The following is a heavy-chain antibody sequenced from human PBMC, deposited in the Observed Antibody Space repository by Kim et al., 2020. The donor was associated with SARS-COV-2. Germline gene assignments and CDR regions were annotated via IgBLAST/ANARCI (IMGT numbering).Heavy chain of an antibody. Sequence: GGSLRLSCAASGFTFSNAWMSWVRQAPGKGLEWVGRIKSKTEGGTTDYAAPVKGRFTISRDDSKNTLYLQMNSLKTEDTAVYYCTTGSVEPTYYYGSGAPFDYWGQGTLVTVSS. V-gene: IGHV3-15*01. CDR2: IKSKTEGGTT. CDR3: TTGSVEPTYYYGSGAPFDY. D-gene: IGHD3-10*01. J-gene: IGHJ4*02. CDR1: GFTFSNAW.